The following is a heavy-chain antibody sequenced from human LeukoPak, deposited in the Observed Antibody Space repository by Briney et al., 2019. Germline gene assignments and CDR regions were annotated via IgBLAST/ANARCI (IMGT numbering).Heavy chain of an antibody. D-gene: IGHD2-2*01. CDR1: GFTFSSYG. Sequence: PGRSLRLSCAASGFTFSSYGMLWVRQAPAKGLEWVAVISYDGSNKYYADSVKGRFTISRDNSKNTLYLQMNSLRAEDTAVYYCAKDGPSRQPVVPAAVDYWGQGTLVTVSS. CDR3: AKDGPSRQPVVPAAVDY. CDR2: ISYDGSNK. J-gene: IGHJ4*02. V-gene: IGHV3-30*18.